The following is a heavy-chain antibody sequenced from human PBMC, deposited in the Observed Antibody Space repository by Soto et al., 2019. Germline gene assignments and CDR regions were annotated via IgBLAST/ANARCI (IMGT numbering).Heavy chain of an antibody. CDR1: GGTFSSYT. J-gene: IGHJ4*02. CDR3: AREGYSYGYDDY. CDR2: IIPILGIA. V-gene: IGHV1-69*08. Sequence: QVQLVQSGAEVKKPGSSVKVSCKASGGTFSSYTISWVRQAPGQGLEWMGRIIPILGIANYAQKFQGRVXIXAXXSTSTAYMELSSLRSEDTAVYYCAREGYSYGYDDYWGQGTLVTVSS. D-gene: IGHD5-18*01.